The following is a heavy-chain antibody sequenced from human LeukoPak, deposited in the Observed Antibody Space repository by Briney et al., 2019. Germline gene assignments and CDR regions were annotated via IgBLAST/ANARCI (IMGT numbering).Heavy chain of an antibody. CDR3: ATHERSTWYGDLDY. V-gene: IGHV3-23*01. J-gene: IGHJ4*02. D-gene: IGHD6-13*01. CDR1: GFTFSSYA. Sequence: PGGSLRLSCAASGFTFSSYAMSWVRQAPGKGVEGVEPISGTGRTTYSAASVKSQFTISRHNSNNTLYLQMNSLRAEDTAVYYCATHERSTWYGDLDYWGQGTLVTVSS. CDR2: ISGTGRTT.